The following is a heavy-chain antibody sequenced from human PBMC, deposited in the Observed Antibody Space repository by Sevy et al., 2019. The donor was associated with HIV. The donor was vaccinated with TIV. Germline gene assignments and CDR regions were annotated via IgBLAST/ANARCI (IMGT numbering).Heavy chain of an antibody. CDR2: INQDGNEK. V-gene: IGHV3-7*03. CDR1: AFTFSSYW. CDR3: ASLRYCNGDNCYPIDY. D-gene: IGHD2-15*01. J-gene: IGHJ4*02. Sequence: GGSLRLSCEVSAFTFSSYWMTWVRQAPGKGLEWVANINQDGNEKYYVDSVKGRFTISRDNARKTLYLQMDSLRADDTAIYYCASLRYCNGDNCYPIDYWGQGTLVTVSS.